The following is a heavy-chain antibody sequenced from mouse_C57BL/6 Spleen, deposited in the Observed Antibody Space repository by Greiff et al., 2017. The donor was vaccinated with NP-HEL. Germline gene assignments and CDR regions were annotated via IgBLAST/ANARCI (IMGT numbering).Heavy chain of an antibody. V-gene: IGHV5-17*01. CDR2: ISSGSSTI. D-gene: IGHD1-1*01. CDR3: ARPSGSSGGLAY. CDR1: GFTFRDYG. J-gene: IGHJ3*01. Sequence: EVQGVESGGGLVKPGGSLKLSCAASGFTFRDYGMHWVRQAPEKGLEWVAYISSGSSTIYYADTVKGRFTISRDNAKNTLFLQMTSLRSEDTAMYYCARPSGSSGGLAYWGQGTLVTVSA.